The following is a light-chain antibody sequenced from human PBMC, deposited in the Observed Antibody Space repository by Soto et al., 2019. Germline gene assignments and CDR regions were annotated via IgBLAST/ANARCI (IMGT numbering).Light chain of an antibody. CDR3: QQYGSSSWT. V-gene: IGKV3-20*01. Sequence: EIGLTQSPGTLSLSPGERATLSCRASQSVSSSYLAWYQQKPGQAPRLLIYGTSSRATAIPDRFSGSGSGTDFTLTISRLEPEDLAVYYCQQYGSSSWTFGQGTKVEIK. J-gene: IGKJ1*01. CDR1: QSVSSSY. CDR2: GTS.